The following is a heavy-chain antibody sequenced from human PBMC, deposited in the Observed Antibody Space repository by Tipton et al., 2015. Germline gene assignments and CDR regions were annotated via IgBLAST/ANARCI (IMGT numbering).Heavy chain of an antibody. CDR1: GGSIINNNCH. D-gene: IGHD5-18*01. V-gene: IGHV4-39*01. CDR2: IYHSGST. Sequence: GLVKPSETLSLTCTVSGGSIINNNCHWGWIRQPPGKGLEWIGAIYHSGSTNYTPSLKSRVTISEDTSKNQFSLKLSSVTAADTAVYYWAGDTWVFDYWGQGTLVTVSS. CDR3: AGDTWVFDY. J-gene: IGHJ4*02.